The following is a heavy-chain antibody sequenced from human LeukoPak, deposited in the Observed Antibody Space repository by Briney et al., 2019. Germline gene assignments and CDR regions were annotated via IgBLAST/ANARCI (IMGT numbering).Heavy chain of an antibody. CDR3: ARVSSSWYQDWYFDL. D-gene: IGHD6-13*01. V-gene: IGHV4-59*01. J-gene: IGHJ2*01. CDR1: GGSISSYY. CDR2: IYYSGST. Sequence: SETLSLTCTVSGGSISSYYWSWIRQPPGKGLEWIGYIYYSGSTNYNPSLKSRVTISVDTSKNQFSLKLSSVTAADTAVYYCARVSSSWYQDWYFDLWGRGTLVTVSS.